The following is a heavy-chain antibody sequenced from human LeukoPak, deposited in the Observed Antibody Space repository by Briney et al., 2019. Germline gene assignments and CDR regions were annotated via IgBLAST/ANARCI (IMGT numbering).Heavy chain of an antibody. D-gene: IGHD5-12*01. CDR1: GYTFTSYG. Sequence: ASVKVSCKASGYTFTSYGISWVRQAPGQGLEWMGWISAYNGNTNYAQKLQGRVTMTTDTSTSTAYMGLRSLRSDDTAVYYCARCGYDHCNIPLIHWGQGTLVTVSS. CDR3: ARCGYDHCNIPLIH. V-gene: IGHV1-18*04. J-gene: IGHJ4*02. CDR2: ISAYNGNT.